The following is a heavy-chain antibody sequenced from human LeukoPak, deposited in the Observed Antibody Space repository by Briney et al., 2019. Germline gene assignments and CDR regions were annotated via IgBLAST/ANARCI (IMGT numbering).Heavy chain of an antibody. CDR1: GFTVSSYY. V-gene: IGHV3-53*01. CDR2: IYSGGNI. D-gene: IGHD6-13*01. CDR3: ARGGAAGRLLYAFDI. J-gene: IGHJ3*02. Sequence: GSLRLSCAASGFTVSSYYMSWVRQAPGKGLEWVSVIYSGGNIYYADSVKGRFTISRDNSKNTLNLQMNSLRAEDTAVYYCARGGAAGRLLYAFDIWGQGTMVTVSS.